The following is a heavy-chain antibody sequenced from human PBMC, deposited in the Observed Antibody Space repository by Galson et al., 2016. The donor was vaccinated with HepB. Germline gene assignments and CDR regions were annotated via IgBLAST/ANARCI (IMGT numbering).Heavy chain of an antibody. CDR2: IYTSGST. J-gene: IGHJ1*01. D-gene: IGHD2-21*01. Sequence: TLSLTCTVSGGTISSGKYCWSWIRQPAGKGLEWIGRIYTSGSTTYNTSLKSRVTISGDTSQNQLSLRLISVTAADTAVYYCARDSIDGEYLRHWGQGTLVTVSS. V-gene: IGHV4-61*02. CDR3: ARDSIDGEYLRH. CDR1: GGTISSGKYC.